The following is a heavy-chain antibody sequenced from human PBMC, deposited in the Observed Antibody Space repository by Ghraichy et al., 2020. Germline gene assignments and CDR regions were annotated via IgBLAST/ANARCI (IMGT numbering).Heavy chain of an antibody. CDR2: ISSSSSYI. J-gene: IGHJ4*02. V-gene: IGHV3-21*01. Sequence: GGSLRLSCAASGFTFSSYSMNWVRQAPGKGLEWVSSISSSSSYIYYADSVKGRFTISRDNAKNSLYLQMNSLRAEDTAVYYCARDLFGGSRGLGDYWGQGTLVTVSS. CDR1: GFTFSSYS. CDR3: ARDLFGGSRGLGDY. D-gene: IGHD3-16*01.